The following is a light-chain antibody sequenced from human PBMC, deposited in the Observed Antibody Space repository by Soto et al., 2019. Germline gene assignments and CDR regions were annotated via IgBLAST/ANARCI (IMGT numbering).Light chain of an antibody. CDR3: QQSYSNPIT. CDR2: AAS. J-gene: IGKJ5*01. CDR1: QSISNY. V-gene: IGKV1-39*01. Sequence: DIQMTQSPSSLSASVGDRVTITCRTSQSISNYLNWYQQKPGKAPKLLIYAASSLQSGVPSRFSGSGSGTDFTPTISSLQPEDFATYYCQQSYSNPITFGQGTRLEIK.